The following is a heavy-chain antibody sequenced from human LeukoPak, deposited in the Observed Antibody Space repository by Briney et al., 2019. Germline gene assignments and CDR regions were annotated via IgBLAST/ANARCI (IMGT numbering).Heavy chain of an antibody. V-gene: IGHV1-18*01. CDR3: ASNTRYCSGGNCYSGILGYFQH. J-gene: IGHJ1*01. Sequence: ASVKVSCKASGYSFVLYGISWVRQAPGEGPEWMGWISGSTGDTNYAQKFQGRVTMTADTSTSTAYMELRSLRSDDTAVYYCASNTRYCSGGNCYSGILGYFQHWGQGTLVTVSS. CDR2: ISGSTGDT. CDR1: GYSFVLYG. D-gene: IGHD2-15*01.